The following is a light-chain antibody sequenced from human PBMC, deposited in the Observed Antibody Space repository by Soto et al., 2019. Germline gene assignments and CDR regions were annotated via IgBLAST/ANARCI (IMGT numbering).Light chain of an antibody. Sequence: EVVFTQSPVTLTLSPGERATLSCRASQSFRGLLAWYQQKPGQAPRLLIYDAYNRATGIPPRFSGSGSGTDFTLTISSLEPEDSAVYYCQQRHMWLITSCQGTRLEF. V-gene: IGKV3-11*01. CDR2: DAY. CDR3: QQRHMWLIT. CDR1: QSFRGL. J-gene: IGKJ5*01.